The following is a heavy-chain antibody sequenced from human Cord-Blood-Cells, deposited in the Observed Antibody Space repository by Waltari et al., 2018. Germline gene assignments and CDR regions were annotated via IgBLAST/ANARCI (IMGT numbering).Heavy chain of an antibody. CDR3: AREMRGAFDI. Sequence: QVQLVESGGGVVQPGRSLRLPCAASGFTFSSYAIHWVRQAPGKGLEWVAVISYDGSNKYYADSVKGRFTISRDNSKNTLYLQMNSLRAEDTAVYYCAREMRGAFDIWGQGTMVTVSS. J-gene: IGHJ3*02. CDR1: GFTFSSYA. CDR2: ISYDGSNK. V-gene: IGHV3-30*04.